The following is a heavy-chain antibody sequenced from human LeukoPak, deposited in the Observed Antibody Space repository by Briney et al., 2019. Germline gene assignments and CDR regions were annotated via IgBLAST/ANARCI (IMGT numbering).Heavy chain of an antibody. Sequence: PSETLSLTCTVSGGSISSGGYYWSWIRQHPGKGLEWIGYIYYSGSTNYNPSLKSRVTISVDTSKNQFSLKLSSVTAADTAVYYCARDRSYIWFDPWGQGTLVTVSS. CDR3: ARDRSYIWFDP. V-gene: IGHV4-61*08. CDR2: IYYSGST. CDR1: GGSISSGGYY. D-gene: IGHD1-26*01. J-gene: IGHJ5*02.